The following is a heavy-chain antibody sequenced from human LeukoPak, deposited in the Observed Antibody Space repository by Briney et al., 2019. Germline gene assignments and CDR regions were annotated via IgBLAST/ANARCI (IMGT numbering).Heavy chain of an antibody. CDR1: GVSISSSSYY. CDR2: IYSSGST. D-gene: IGHD3-9*01. Sequence: KPSETLSLTCNVSGVSISSSSYYWGWIRQPPGNGLEWIGSIYSSGSTYYNSSLKSRVTISIDTSKNQVSLKMSSVTAADTAVYYCARHDRFDFHFDLWGRGTLVTVSS. CDR3: ARHDRFDFHFDL. V-gene: IGHV4-39*01. J-gene: IGHJ2*01.